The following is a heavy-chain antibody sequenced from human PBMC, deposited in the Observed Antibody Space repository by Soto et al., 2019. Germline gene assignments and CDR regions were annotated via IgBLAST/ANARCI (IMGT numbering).Heavy chain of an antibody. Sequence: PGGSLSLSCAASGFTFSSYAMSWVRQAPGKGLEWVSAISGSGGSTYYADSVKGRFTISRDNSRNTLFLQMNSLRAEDTAVYYCARAPIAVAGSYYFDYWGQGTLVTVSS. V-gene: IGHV3-23*01. CDR1: GFTFSSYA. CDR3: ARAPIAVAGSYYFDY. J-gene: IGHJ4*02. CDR2: ISGSGGST. D-gene: IGHD6-19*01.